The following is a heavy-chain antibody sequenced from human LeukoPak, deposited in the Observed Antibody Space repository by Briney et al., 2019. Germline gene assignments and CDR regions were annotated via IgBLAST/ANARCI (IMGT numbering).Heavy chain of an antibody. CDR3: ARFGYSHGYGWGGGYYYHMDV. D-gene: IGHD5-18*01. CDR1: GFTFSNYW. V-gene: IGHV3-7*01. CDR2: IQQDGTEK. J-gene: IGHJ6*03. Sequence: GGSLRLSCVVSGFTFSNYWMTWVRQAPGKGLEWVANIQQDGTEKYYVDSVKGRFTIFRDNAKNSVYLQMNSLRAEDTAVYYCARFGYSHGYGWGGGYYYHMDVWGKGTTVTVSS.